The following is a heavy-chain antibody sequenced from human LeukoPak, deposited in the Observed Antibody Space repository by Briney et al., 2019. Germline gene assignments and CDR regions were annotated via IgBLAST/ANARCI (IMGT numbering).Heavy chain of an antibody. J-gene: IGHJ4*02. Sequence: GGSLRLSCTASGFTFGDYAMSWFRQAPGKGLEWVGFIRTKAYGGTTEYAASVKGRFTISRDDSKSIAYLQMNSLKTEDTAVYYCTRDTYPRITTVDYWGQGTLVTVSS. CDR1: GFTFGDYA. CDR3: TRDTYPRITTVDY. V-gene: IGHV3-49*03. D-gene: IGHD3-16*01. CDR2: IRTKAYGGTT.